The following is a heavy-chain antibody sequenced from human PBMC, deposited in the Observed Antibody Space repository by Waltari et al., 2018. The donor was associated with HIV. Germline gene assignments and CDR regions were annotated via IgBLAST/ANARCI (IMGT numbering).Heavy chain of an antibody. J-gene: IGHJ4*02. V-gene: IGHV3-30*01. Sequence: QVQLVESGGGVVQPGRSLRLSCAASGFTFSSYAMHWVRQAPGKGLEWVAVISYDGSNKYYADSVKGRFTISRDNSKNTLYLQMNSLRAEDTAVYYCARGPGGQLVQDYFDYWGQGTLVTVSS. D-gene: IGHD6-13*01. CDR2: ISYDGSNK. CDR3: ARGPGGQLVQDYFDY. CDR1: GFTFSSYA.